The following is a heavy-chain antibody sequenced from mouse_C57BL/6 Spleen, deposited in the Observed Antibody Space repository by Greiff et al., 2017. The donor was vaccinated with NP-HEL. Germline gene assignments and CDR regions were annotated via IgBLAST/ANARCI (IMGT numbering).Heavy chain of an antibody. V-gene: IGHV1-82*01. Sequence: QVQLKQSGPELVKPGASVKISCKASGYAFSSSWMNWVKQRPGKGLEWIGRIYPGDGDTNYNGKFKGKATLTADKSSSTAYMQLSSLTSEDSAVYFCANYDYERAFDYWGQGTTLTVSS. D-gene: IGHD2-4*01. CDR1: GYAFSSSW. CDR2: IYPGDGDT. J-gene: IGHJ2*01. CDR3: ANYDYERAFDY.